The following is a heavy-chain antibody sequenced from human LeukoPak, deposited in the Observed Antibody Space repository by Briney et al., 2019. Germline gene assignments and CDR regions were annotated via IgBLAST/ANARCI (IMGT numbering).Heavy chain of an antibody. V-gene: IGHV1-18*01. CDR3: ARDQGSYSGYDSSPEIDY. D-gene: IGHD5-12*01. CDR1: GYTFTSYG. CDR2: ISAYNGNT. J-gene: IGHJ4*02. Sequence: ASVKVSCKASGYTFTSYGISWVRQAPGQGLEWMGWISAYNGNTNYAQKLQGRVTMTTDTSTSTAYMELRSPRSDDTDVYYCARDQGSYSGYDSSPEIDYWGQGTLVTVSS.